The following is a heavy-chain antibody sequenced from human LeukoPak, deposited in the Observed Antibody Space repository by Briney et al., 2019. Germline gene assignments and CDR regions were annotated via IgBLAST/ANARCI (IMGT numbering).Heavy chain of an antibody. CDR2: INSDGSST. Sequence: GRSLRLSCAASGFTFSSYAMHWVRQAPGKGLVWVSRINSDGSSTSYADSVKGRFTISRDNAKNTLYLQMNSLRAEDTAVYYCARDRVVGATHYFDYWGQGTLVTVSS. D-gene: IGHD1-26*01. J-gene: IGHJ4*02. V-gene: IGHV3-74*01. CDR1: GFTFSSYA. CDR3: ARDRVVGATHYFDY.